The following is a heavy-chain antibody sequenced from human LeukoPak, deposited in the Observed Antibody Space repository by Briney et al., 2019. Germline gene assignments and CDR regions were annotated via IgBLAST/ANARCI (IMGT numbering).Heavy chain of an antibody. J-gene: IGHJ5*02. CDR3: ARLPSLKGYYGSGSSPSNWFDP. V-gene: IGHV4-59*08. CDR2: IYYSGST. CDR1: GGSISSYY. Sequence: SETLSLTCTVSGGSISSYYWSWIRQPPGKGLEWIGYIYYSGSTNYNPSLKSRVTISVDTSKNQFSLKLSSVTAADTAVYYCARLPSLKGYYGSGSSPSNWFDPWGQGTLVTVSS. D-gene: IGHD3-10*01.